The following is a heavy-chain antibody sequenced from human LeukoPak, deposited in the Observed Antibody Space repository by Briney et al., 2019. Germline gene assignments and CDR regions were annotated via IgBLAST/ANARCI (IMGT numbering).Heavy chain of an antibody. Sequence: SETLSLTCAVYGGSFSGYYWSWVRQPPGKGLEWIGEINHSGSTNYNPSLKSRVTISVDTSKNQFSLKLSSVTAADTAVYYCARLKKPAKYYYDSSGAGDLYYFDYWGQGTLVTVSS. J-gene: IGHJ4*02. D-gene: IGHD3-22*01. CDR3: ARLKKPAKYYYDSSGAGDLYYFDY. CDR2: INHSGST. V-gene: IGHV4-34*01. CDR1: GGSFSGYY.